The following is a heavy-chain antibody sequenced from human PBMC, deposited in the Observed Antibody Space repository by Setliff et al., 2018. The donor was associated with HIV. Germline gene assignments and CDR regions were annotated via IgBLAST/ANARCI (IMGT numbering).Heavy chain of an antibody. J-gene: IGHJ4*02. CDR2: IYIYNSGST. CDR3: ARGVNFDY. CDR1: GGSFSGYY. V-gene: IGHV4-59*01. D-gene: IGHD3-3*01. Sequence: SESLSLTCSVSGGSFSGYYWSWIRQPPGKGLEWIGYIYIYNSGSTNYNPSLTSRVTISADTSRNQFSLKLTSVTAADTAIYYCARGVNFDYWGQGTQVTVSS.